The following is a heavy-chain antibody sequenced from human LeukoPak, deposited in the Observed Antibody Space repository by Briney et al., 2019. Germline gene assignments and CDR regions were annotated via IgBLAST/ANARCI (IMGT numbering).Heavy chain of an antibody. CDR3: ARDAGDSSGHDC. CDR2: IYVSGST. CDR1: GDTFSSYF. Sequence: PDTLSLTCTVSGDTFSSYFLNWLRQPPGQGLEWIGYIYVSGSTNDNPSLKSRVTISVDPCKNEFSLKLSSVNAADTAVYYCARDAGDSSGHDCWGQGTLVTVSS. D-gene: IGHD3-22*01. J-gene: IGHJ4*02. V-gene: IGHV4-59*01.